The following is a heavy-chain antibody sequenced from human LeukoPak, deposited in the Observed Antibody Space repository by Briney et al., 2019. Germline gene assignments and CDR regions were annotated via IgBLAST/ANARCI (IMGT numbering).Heavy chain of an antibody. CDR3: AREAYCGGDCYSVHDAFDI. J-gene: IGHJ3*02. V-gene: IGHV3-74*03. CDR2: IKTDGGST. Sequence: PGGSLRLSCAASGFTFSSYWMYWVRQAPGKGLVWVSHIKTDGGSTTYADSVKGRFTTSRDNAKNTLYLQMNSLRAEDTAVYYCAREAYCGGDCYSVHDAFDIWGQGTMVTVS. D-gene: IGHD2-21*02. CDR1: GFTFSSYW.